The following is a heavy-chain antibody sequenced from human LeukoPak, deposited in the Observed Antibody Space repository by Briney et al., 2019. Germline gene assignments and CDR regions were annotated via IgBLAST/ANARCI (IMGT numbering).Heavy chain of an antibody. CDR2: LSGNGNTI. J-gene: IGHJ4*02. D-gene: IGHD4-23*01. CDR1: GFTFSTYA. V-gene: IGHV3-23*01. CDR3: AKALYGGHDY. Sequence: GGSRRLSCAASGFTFSTYAMSWVRQAPGKGLECVSALSGNGNTIYYADSVKGRFTISRDNSKNTLSLQMNSLRAEDTAVYYCAKALYGGHDYWGQGTLVTVSS.